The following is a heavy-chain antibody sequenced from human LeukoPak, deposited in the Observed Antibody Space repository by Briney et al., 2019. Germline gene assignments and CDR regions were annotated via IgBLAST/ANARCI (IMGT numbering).Heavy chain of an antibody. CDR3: ARPVAARDYYFDY. V-gene: IGHV5-51*01. D-gene: IGHD6-6*01. CDR2: IYPGDSDT. Sequence: GESLKISCKGSGYSFTSYWIGWVRQMPGKGLEWMGIIYPGDSDTRYSPSFQGRVTISADKSISTAYLQWSSLKAPDTAMYYCARPVAARDYYFDYWGQGTLVTVSS. CDR1: GYSFTSYW. J-gene: IGHJ4*02.